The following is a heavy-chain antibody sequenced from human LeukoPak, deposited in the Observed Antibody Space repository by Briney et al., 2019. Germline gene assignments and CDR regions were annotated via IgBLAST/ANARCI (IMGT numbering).Heavy chain of an antibody. V-gene: IGHV1-18*01. CDR1: GYTFTSYG. Sequence: ASVKVSCKASGYTFTSYGISWVRQAPGQGPEGMGWISAYNGNTNYAQKLQGRGTMTTDTATSTAYMELRSLRSDDTAVYYCARPVWSGYYPFDYWGQGTLVTVSS. CDR3: ARPVWSGYYPFDY. D-gene: IGHD3-3*01. J-gene: IGHJ4*02. CDR2: ISAYNGNT.